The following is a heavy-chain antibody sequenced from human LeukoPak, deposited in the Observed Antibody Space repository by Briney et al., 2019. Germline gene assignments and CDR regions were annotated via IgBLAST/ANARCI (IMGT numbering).Heavy chain of an antibody. V-gene: IGHV3-30*02. CDR2: IRYDGSNK. CDR1: GFRFSSYG. J-gene: IGHJ6*03. D-gene: IGHD1-7*01. CDR3: TTVKRGWNYKPREYYYYYMDV. Sequence: GGSLRLSCAASGFRFSSYGMHWVRQAPGKGLEWVAFIRYDGSNKYYADSVKGRFTISRDNSKNTLYLQMNSLKTEDTAVYYCTTVKRGWNYKPREYYYYYMDVWGKGATVTVSS.